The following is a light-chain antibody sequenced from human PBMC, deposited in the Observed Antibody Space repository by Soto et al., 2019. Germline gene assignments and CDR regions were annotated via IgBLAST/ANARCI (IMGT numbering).Light chain of an antibody. J-gene: IGKJ5*01. CDR2: DAS. CDR1: QSVSSY. CDR3: QQRNNWPPIT. V-gene: IGKV3-11*01. Sequence: EIVLTQSPATLSLSPGERATLSCRASQSVSSYLAWYQQKPGQAPRLLIYDASNRATGIPARFSGSGSGTDFTPTISSLEPEDFPVYYCQQRNNWPPITFGQGTRLEIK.